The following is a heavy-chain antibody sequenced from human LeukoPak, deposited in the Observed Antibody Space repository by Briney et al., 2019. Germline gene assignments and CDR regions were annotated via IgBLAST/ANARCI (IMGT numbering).Heavy chain of an antibody. D-gene: IGHD6-13*01. Sequence: PSETLSLTCTVSGGSISNTGYHWAWIRQPPGKGLEYIGNIHYSDSALYNPSLQSRATILVDTSKNQFSLKLSSVTAADTAVYYCARRRAAAGPFDYWGQGTLVTVSS. CDR3: ARRRAAAGPFDY. CDR1: GGSISNTGYH. V-gene: IGHV4-39*01. CDR2: IHYSDSA. J-gene: IGHJ4*02.